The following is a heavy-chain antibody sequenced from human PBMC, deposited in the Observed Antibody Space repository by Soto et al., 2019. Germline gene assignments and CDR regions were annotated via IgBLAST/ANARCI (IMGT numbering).Heavy chain of an antibody. V-gene: IGHV4-39*01. CDR1: GGSISSSSYY. CDR2: IYYSGST. D-gene: IGHD3-10*01. CDR3: ARPNYGSGSYTWYYSMDV. Sequence: PSETLSLTCTVSGGSISSSSYYWGWIRQPPGKGLEWIGSIYYSGSTYYNPSLKSRVTISVDTSKNQFSLKLSSVTAADTAVYYCARPNYGSGSYTWYYSMDVWGKGTTVTVSS. J-gene: IGHJ6*03.